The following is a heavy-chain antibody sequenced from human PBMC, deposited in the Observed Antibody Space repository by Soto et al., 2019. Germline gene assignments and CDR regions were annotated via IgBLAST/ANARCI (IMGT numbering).Heavy chain of an antibody. J-gene: IGHJ4*02. CDR3: ARGGAGRPDY. Sequence: VQLVNSGGGLVQPGGSLRLSCAASGFTCSSYGMNWVRQAPGKGLEWVSYISSGTPTTNYADSVKGRFTISRDNAKSSLYLQLNSLRDDDTAGYYCARGGAGRPDYWGQGTLVIVSS. D-gene: IGHD6-13*01. CDR1: GFTCSSYG. V-gene: IGHV3-48*02. CDR2: ISSGTPTT.